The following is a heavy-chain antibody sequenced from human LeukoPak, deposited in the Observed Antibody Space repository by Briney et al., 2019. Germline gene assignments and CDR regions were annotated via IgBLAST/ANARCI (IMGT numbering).Heavy chain of an antibody. CDR3: AILDAFDI. J-gene: IGHJ3*02. CDR1: GFTFSSYG. Sequence: GGSLRLSCAASGFTFSSYGMHWVRQAPGKGLEWVAVIWYGGSNKYYADSVKGRFTISRDNSKNTLYLQMNSLRAEDTAVYYCAILDAFDIWGQGTMVTVSS. CDR2: IWYGGSNK. V-gene: IGHV3-33*08.